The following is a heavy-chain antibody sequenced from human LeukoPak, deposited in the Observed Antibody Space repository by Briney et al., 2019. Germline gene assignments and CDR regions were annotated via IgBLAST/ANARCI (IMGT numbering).Heavy chain of an antibody. CDR1: GFTFSSYA. D-gene: IGHD6-6*01. V-gene: IGHV3-23*01. Sequence: HSGGSLRLSCAASGFTFSSYAMSWVRQAPGKGLEWVSALSGGGGSTYYADSVKGRFTISRDNSKNTVYLQMNSLRAEDTAVYYCAKAVGSSSSENRGLDYWGQGTLVIVSS. J-gene: IGHJ4*02. CDR3: AKAVGSSSSENRGLDY. CDR2: LSGGGGST.